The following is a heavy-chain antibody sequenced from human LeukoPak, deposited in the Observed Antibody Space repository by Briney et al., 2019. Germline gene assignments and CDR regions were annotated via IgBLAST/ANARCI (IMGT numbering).Heavy chain of an antibody. Sequence: GGSLRLSCAASGFTFSNYDMNWVRQGPGKGLEWVALIYNDGGTHYTDSVKGRFTISRDTSRNTLFPQMNSLRVEDSAMYYCVKRLTLGDLSIKGAFALWGQGTMVTVAS. V-gene: IGHV3-53*01. J-gene: IGHJ3*01. CDR2: IYNDGGT. CDR1: GFTFSNYD. D-gene: IGHD3-16*02. CDR3: VKRLTLGDLSIKGAFAL.